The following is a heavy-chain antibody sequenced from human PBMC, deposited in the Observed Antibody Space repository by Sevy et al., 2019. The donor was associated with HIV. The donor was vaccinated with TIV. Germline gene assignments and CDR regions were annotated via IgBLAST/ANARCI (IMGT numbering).Heavy chain of an antibody. CDR1: GFTFGDYA. J-gene: IGHJ5*02. V-gene: IGHV3-49*03. Sequence: GGSLRLSCTASGFTFGDYAMSWFRQAPGKGLEWVGFIRSKAYGGTTEYAASVKGRFTISRDDSKSIAYLQMNSLKTEDTAVYYCTRDPIGYSSGGFDPWGQGTLVTVSS. CDR2: IRSKAYGGTT. D-gene: IGHD2-15*01. CDR3: TRDPIGYSSGGFDP.